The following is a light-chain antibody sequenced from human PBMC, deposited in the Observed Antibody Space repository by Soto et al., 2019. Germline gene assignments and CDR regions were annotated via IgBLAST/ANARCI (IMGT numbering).Light chain of an antibody. J-gene: IGLJ1*01. CDR3: SSYISSSTLNV. CDR2: DVS. Sequence: QSAMTQPASVSGSPGQSITISCTGTSSDVGGYHYVSWYQQHPGKAPKLMIYDVSKRPSGVSNRFSGSKSGNTASLTISGLQAEDEADYYCSSYISSSTLNVFGTGT. V-gene: IGLV2-14*01. CDR1: SSDVGGYHY.